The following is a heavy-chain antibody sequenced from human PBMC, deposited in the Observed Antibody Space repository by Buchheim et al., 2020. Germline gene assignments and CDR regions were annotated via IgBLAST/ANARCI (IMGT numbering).Heavy chain of an antibody. Sequence: QVQLVQSGAEVKKPGASVKVSCKASGYTFTSYYMHWVRQAPGQGLEWMGIINPSGGSTSYAQKFQGRVTMTRDTSTSTVSMELSSLRSEDTAVYYCARDGITMVRGVIIGLDYWGQGTL. CDR1: GYTFTSYY. J-gene: IGHJ4*02. CDR3: ARDGITMVRGVIIGLDY. CDR2: INPSGGST. D-gene: IGHD3-10*01. V-gene: IGHV1-46*01.